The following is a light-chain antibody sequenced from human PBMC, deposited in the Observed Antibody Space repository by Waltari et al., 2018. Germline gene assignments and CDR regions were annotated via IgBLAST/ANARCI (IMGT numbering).Light chain of an antibody. CDR3: SSYTSSSTLV. CDR2: EVS. J-gene: IGLJ2*01. Sequence: QSARPQPASVAGSPAQSITISCTGTSRDVGGYNFVSWYQQHPGKAPKLMIYEVSNRPSGVSNRFSGSKSGNTASLTISGLQAEDEADYYCSSYTSSSTLVFGGGTKLTVL. CDR1: SRDVGGYNF. V-gene: IGLV2-14*01.